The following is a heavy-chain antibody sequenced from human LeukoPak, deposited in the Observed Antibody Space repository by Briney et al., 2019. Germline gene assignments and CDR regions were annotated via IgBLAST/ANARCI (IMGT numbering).Heavy chain of an antibody. CDR3: AKDLRGSSSPFGY. V-gene: IGHV3-53*01. D-gene: IGHD6-6*01. J-gene: IGHJ4*02. CDR1: GFTVSSNY. CDR2: IYSGGST. Sequence: PGGSLRLSCAASGFTVSSNYMSWVRQAPGKGLEWVSVIYSGGSTYYADSVKGRFTISRDNSKNTLYLQMNSLRAEDTAVYYCAKDLRGSSSPFGYWGQGTLVTVSS.